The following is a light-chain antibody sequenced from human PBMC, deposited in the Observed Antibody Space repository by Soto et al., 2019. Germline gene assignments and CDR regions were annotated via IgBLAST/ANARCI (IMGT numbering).Light chain of an antibody. V-gene: IGKV2-28*01. CDR1: QSLLHSNGYNY. CDR3: IQAIQTPPWT. CDR2: LGS. J-gene: IGKJ1*01. Sequence: DIVMTQSPLSLPVTPGEPASISCRSSQSLLHSNGYNYLDWYLQKPGQSPQLLIYLGSNRASGVPDRFSGSGSGTDFTLKISRVEAQDVGVYYCIQAIQTPPWTFGQGPKVEIK.